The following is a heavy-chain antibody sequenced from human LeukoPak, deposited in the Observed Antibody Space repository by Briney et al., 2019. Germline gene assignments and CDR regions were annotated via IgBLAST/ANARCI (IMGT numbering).Heavy chain of an antibody. V-gene: IGHV4-4*02. CDR1: GGSISSSNW. CDR2: IYHSGST. CDR3: ARRFCANGVCYRSGFDI. D-gene: IGHD2-8*01. J-gene: IGHJ3*02. Sequence: SETLSLTCAVSGGSISSSNWWSWVRQPPGKGLEWIGEIYHSGSTNYNPSLKSRVTISVDKSKNQFSLKLNSVTAADTAVYYCARRFCANGVCYRSGFDIWGQGTMLTVSS.